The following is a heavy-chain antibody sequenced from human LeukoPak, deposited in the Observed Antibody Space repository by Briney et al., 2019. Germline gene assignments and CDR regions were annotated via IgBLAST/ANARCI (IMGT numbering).Heavy chain of an antibody. V-gene: IGHV3-33*01. CDR1: GFTFSSYG. Sequence: GRSLRLSCAASGFTFSSYGMHWVRQAPGKGLEWVAVIWYDGSNKYYADSVKGRFTISRDNSKNTLYLQMNSLRAEDTAVYCCARGGSSGWYYYCGMDVWGQGTTVTVSS. J-gene: IGHJ6*02. D-gene: IGHD6-19*01. CDR2: IWYDGSNK. CDR3: ARGGSSGWYYYCGMDV.